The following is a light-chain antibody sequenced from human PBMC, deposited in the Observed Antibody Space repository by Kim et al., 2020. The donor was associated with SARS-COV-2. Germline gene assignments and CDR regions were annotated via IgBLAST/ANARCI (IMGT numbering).Light chain of an antibody. V-gene: IGLV3-19*01. CDR3: NSRDSSGHLVV. J-gene: IGLJ2*01. CDR1: SLRIYS. Sequence: AWRQTVRITCQGDSLRIYSASWYQQKPGQAPILVIYDDTNGASGIPDRVSGSRSGNTASLTITGAQAEDEADYYCNSRDSSGHLVVFGGGTQLTVL. CDR2: DDT.